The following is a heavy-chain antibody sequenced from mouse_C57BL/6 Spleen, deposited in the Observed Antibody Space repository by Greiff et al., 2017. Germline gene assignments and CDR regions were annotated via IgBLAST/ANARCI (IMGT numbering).Heavy chain of an antibody. CDR1: GYTFTSYW. D-gene: IGHD4-1*01. CDR3: AVLTAWFAY. J-gene: IGHJ3*01. V-gene: IGHV1-69*01. CDR2: IVPSDSYT. Sequence: QVQLQQPGAELVMPGASVKLSCKASGYTFTSYWMHWVKQRPGQGLEWIGEIVPSDSYTNYNQKFKGKSTLTVDKSSTTAYMQLSSLTAEDSAVYYCAVLTAWFAYWGQGTLVTVSA.